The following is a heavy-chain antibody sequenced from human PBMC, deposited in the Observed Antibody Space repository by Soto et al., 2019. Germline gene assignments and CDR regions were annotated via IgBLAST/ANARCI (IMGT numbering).Heavy chain of an antibody. V-gene: IGHV4-39*01. D-gene: IGHD6-19*01. Sequence: PSETLSLTCTVSGGSISSSSYYWGWIRQPPGKGLEWIGSIYYSGSTYYNPSLKSRVTISVDTSKNQFSLKLSSVTAADTAVYYCARLNSSGRHNWFDPWGQGTLVTVSS. CDR3: ARLNSSGRHNWFDP. J-gene: IGHJ5*02. CDR1: GGSISSSSYY. CDR2: IYYSGST.